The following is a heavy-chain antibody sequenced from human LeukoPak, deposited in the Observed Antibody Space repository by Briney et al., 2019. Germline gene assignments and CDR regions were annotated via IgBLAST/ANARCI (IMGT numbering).Heavy chain of an antibody. D-gene: IGHD5-12*01. CDR1: GSTFTSYG. Sequence: ASVKVSCTASGSTFTSYGISWVRQAPGQGLEWMGWISAYNGNTNYAQKLQGRVTMTTDTSTSTAYMELRSLRSDDTAVYYCARRDVDMVATIYYDYWGQGTLVTVSS. V-gene: IGHV1-18*01. CDR2: ISAYNGNT. CDR3: ARRDVDMVATIYYDY. J-gene: IGHJ4*02.